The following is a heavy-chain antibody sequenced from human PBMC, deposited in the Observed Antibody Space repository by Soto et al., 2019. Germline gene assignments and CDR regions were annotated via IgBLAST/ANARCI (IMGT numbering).Heavy chain of an antibody. J-gene: IGHJ3*02. CDR3: AREVGGDDFWSGYYIGAFDI. CDR2: ISAYNGNT. D-gene: IGHD3-3*01. Sequence: ASVKVSCKASGYTFTSYGISWVRQAPGQGPEWMGWISAYNGNTNYAQKLQGRVTMTTDTSTSTAYKELRSLRSDDTAVYYCAREVGGDDFWSGYYIGAFDIWGQGTMVTVSS. CDR1: GYTFTSYG. V-gene: IGHV1-18*01.